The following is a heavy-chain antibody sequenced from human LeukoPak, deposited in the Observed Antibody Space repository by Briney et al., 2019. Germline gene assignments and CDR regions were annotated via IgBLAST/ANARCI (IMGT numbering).Heavy chain of an antibody. CDR3: AREVSDYGGNWFDP. J-gene: IGHJ5*02. Sequence: SETLSLTCKVSGPPINSYHWNWIRQPPGKGPEWIGYIYYSGSTNYNPSLKSRVTISIDTSKNQFSLKLNSVTAADTAMYYCAREVSDYGGNWFDPWGQGTLVTVSS. D-gene: IGHD4/OR15-4a*01. CDR1: GPPINSYH. V-gene: IGHV4-59*01. CDR2: IYYSGST.